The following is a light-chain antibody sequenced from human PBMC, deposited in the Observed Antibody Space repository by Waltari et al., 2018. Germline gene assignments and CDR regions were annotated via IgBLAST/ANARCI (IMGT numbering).Light chain of an antibody. CDR1: QDISSR. Sequence: DIQMTQSPSSVSASVGDRVTLTCRASQDISSRLAWYQQKPGKAPKLLIFDASSLHSGVPSRFSGRGSGTDVTLTIRSLQPEDFATYYCQQVNSFPRTFGQGTKVEVK. J-gene: IGKJ1*01. CDR2: DAS. CDR3: QQVNSFPRT. V-gene: IGKV1-12*01.